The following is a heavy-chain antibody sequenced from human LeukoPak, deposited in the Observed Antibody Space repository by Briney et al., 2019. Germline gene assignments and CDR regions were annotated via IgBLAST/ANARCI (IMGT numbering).Heavy chain of an antibody. CDR2: ISAYNGNT. D-gene: IGHD2-2*02. CDR1: GGTFSSYA. Sequence: ASVKVSCKASGGTFSSYAISWVRQAPGQGLEWMGWISAYNGNTNYAQKLQGRVTMTTDTSTSTAYMELRSLRSDDTAVYYCARVDSCSSTSCYTYYYYYGMDVWGQGTTVTVSS. V-gene: IGHV1-18*01. J-gene: IGHJ6*02. CDR3: ARVDSCSSTSCYTYYYYYGMDV.